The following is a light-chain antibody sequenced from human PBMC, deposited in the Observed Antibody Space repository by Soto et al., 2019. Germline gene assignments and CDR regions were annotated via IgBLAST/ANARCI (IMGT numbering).Light chain of an antibody. CDR3: QQYNNWPPCT. CDR2: VAA. Sequence: EIEMTQSPAPLSVSPGQRATLSFRASQSVSSNLAWYQQKPGQAPRLLIYVAATRATGIPARFSGSGSGTDFTLTTSSLQSADFVVYYCQQYNNWPPCTFGGGTKVEIK. V-gene: IGKV3-15*01. J-gene: IGKJ4*02. CDR1: QSVSSN.